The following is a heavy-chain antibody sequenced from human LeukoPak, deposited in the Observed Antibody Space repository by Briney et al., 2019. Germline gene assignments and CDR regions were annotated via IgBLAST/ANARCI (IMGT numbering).Heavy chain of an antibody. D-gene: IGHD3-10*01. CDR2: INHSGST. CDR3: ARDPITMVRGVIPRGMDV. CDR1: GGSFSGYY. Sequence: SETLSLTCAVYGGSFSGYYWSWIRQPPGKGLEWIGEINHSGSTNYNPSLKSRVTISVDTSKNQFSLKLSSVTAADTAVYYCARDPITMVRGVIPRGMDVWGQGTTVTVSS. V-gene: IGHV4-34*01. J-gene: IGHJ6*02.